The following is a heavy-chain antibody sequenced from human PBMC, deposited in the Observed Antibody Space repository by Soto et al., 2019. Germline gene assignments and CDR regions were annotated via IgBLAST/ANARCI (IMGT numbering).Heavy chain of an antibody. CDR2: ISYDGNKK. Sequence: GGSLRLSCAASGFTFSSYSFRWVRQAPGKGLEWVAVISYDGNKKYYEDSVKGRFSISRDTSKNTLYLQMSSLRAEDTAVYYCARSVAVAALDSWGQGTLVTVSS. J-gene: IGHJ4*02. D-gene: IGHD6-19*01. CDR1: GFTFSSYS. V-gene: IGHV3-30*04. CDR3: ARSVAVAALDS.